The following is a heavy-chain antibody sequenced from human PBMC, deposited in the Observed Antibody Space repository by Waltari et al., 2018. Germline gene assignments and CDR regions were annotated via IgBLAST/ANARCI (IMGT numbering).Heavy chain of an antibody. V-gene: IGHV3-74*01. J-gene: IGHJ4*02. CDR1: GFTFPDNW. Sequence: EVQLVESGGGFVQPGGSLRLSCAASGFTFPDNWMHWVRQAPGKGLVWVSHINTDGRTTTYADSVKGRFTISRDNARNTLYLQMNSLTVEDTAVYYCTRDVPHQYFDSWGQGTLVTVSS. D-gene: IGHD2-2*01. CDR2: INTDGRTT. CDR3: TRDVPHQYFDS.